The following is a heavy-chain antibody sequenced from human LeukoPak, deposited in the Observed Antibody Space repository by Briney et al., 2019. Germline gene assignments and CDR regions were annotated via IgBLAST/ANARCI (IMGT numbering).Heavy chain of an antibody. J-gene: IGHJ4*02. D-gene: IGHD3-22*01. CDR3: AKVVDSSGYYYRLRYYFDY. V-gene: IGHV3-23*01. Sequence: GGSLRLSCAASGFTFSSYAMSWVRQAPGKGLEWVSAISGGGGSTYYADSVKGRFTISRDNSKNTLYLQMNSLRAEDTAVYYCAKVVDSSGYYYRLRYYFDYWGQGTLVTVSS. CDR2: ISGGGGST. CDR1: GFTFSSYA.